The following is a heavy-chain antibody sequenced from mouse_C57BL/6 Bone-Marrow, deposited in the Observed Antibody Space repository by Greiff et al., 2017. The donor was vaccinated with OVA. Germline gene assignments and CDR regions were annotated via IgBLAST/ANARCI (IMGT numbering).Heavy chain of an antibody. V-gene: IGHV12-3*01. Sequence: VKLQESGPGLVKPSQSLFLTCSITGFPITSGYYWIWIRQSPGKPLEWMGYITHSGETFYNPSLQSPISITRETSKNQFFLQLNSVTTEDTAMYYCAGDRDYAGFAYWGQGTLVTVSA. J-gene: IGHJ3*01. CDR1: GFPITSGYY. CDR2: ITHSGET. CDR3: AGDRDYAGFAY. D-gene: IGHD1-1*01.